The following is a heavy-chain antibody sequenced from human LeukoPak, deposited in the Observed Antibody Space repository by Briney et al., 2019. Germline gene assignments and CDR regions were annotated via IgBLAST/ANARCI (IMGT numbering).Heavy chain of an antibody. J-gene: IGHJ4*02. V-gene: IGHV4-4*07. CDR3: ARDGPRSGYDLGHFDN. CDR2: IYSTGRS. CDR1: GGSISNYF. Sequence: AETLSLTCTVSGGSISNYFWSWVRQPAGKGLEWIGRIYSTGRSDYNPSLKSRITMSVDTSKNQFSLKLSSVTAADTAVYYCARDGPRSGYDLGHFDNLGQGTLVTASS. D-gene: IGHD5-12*01.